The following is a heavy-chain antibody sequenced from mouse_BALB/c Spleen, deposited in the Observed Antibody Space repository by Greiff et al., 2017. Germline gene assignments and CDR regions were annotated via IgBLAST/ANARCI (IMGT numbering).Heavy chain of an antibody. CDR1: GFTFSSFG. V-gene: IGHV5-17*02. Sequence: EVQVVESGGGLVQPGGSRKLSCAASGFTFSSFGMHWVRQAPEKGLEWVAYISSGSSTIYYADTVKGRFTISRDNPKNTLFLQMTSLRSEDTAMYYCARSEGAMDYWGQGTSVTVSS. CDR2: ISSGSSTI. CDR3: ARSEGAMDY. J-gene: IGHJ4*01.